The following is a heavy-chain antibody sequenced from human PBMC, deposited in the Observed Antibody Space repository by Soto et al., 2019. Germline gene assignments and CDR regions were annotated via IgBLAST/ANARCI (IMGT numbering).Heavy chain of an antibody. D-gene: IGHD3-9*01. V-gene: IGHV3-30*04. J-gene: IGHJ6*02. Sequence: QIQLVDSGGGVVQPGWSLRLSCETSGFLFNTYAMHWVRQAPGKGLEWVAVISYDGMDTNYADSVKGRFIISRDHSRSTVYLQMNSLRIEDTAVYYCARPGSGYDVLTGRYFFYYHTMDFWGQGTTVTVSS. CDR2: ISYDGMDT. CDR1: GFLFNTYA. CDR3: ARPGSGYDVLTGRYFFYYHTMDF.